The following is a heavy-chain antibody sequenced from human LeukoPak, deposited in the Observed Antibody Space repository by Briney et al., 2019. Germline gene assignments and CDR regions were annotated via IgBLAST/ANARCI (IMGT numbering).Heavy chain of an antibody. Sequence: GASVKVSCKASGYTFTSYGISWVRQAPGQGLEWMGWISAYNGNTNYAQKLQGRVTMTTDTSTSTAHMQLRSLRSDDTAVYYCARARYSSSFHYWGQGTLVTVSS. D-gene: IGHD6-6*01. V-gene: IGHV1-18*01. J-gene: IGHJ4*02. CDR2: ISAYNGNT. CDR1: GYTFTSYG. CDR3: ARARYSSSFHY.